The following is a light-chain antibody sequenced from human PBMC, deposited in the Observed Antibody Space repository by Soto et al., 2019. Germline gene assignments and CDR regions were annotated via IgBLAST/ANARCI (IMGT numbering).Light chain of an antibody. Sequence: QSALTQPPSASGSPGQSVTISCTGTSSDIGAYIYVSWYQQHPGKAPKLMISEVSRRPSGVPERFSGSKSGNTASPTVSGLQADDEAHYYCSSYAGSNNFVFGTGTKLTVL. CDR1: SSDIGAYIY. V-gene: IGLV2-8*01. CDR2: EVS. CDR3: SSYAGSNNFV. J-gene: IGLJ1*01.